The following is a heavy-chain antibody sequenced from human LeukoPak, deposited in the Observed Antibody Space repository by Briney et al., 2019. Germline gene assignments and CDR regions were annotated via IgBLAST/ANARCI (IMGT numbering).Heavy chain of an antibody. V-gene: IGHV4-59*12. CDR1: GGSISSYY. CDR2: IYYSGST. J-gene: IGHJ4*02. Sequence: SETLSLTCTVSGGSISSYYWSWIRQPPGKGLEWIGYIYYSGSTNYNPSLKSRVTISVDTSKNQFSLKLSSVTAADTAVYYCARAITMISRFDYWGQGTLVTGSS. D-gene: IGHD3-22*01. CDR3: ARAITMISRFDY.